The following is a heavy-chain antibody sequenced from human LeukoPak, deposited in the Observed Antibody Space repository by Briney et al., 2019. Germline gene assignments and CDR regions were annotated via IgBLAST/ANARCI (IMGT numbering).Heavy chain of an antibody. D-gene: IGHD6-19*01. CDR3: ARDRWYSSGWYSPILFDP. CDR2: INPNSGGT. V-gene: IGHV1-2*02. Sequence: ASVKVSCKTSGYTFSSYVITWVRQAPGQGLEWMGWINPNSGGTNYAQKFQGRVTMTRDTSISTAYMELSRLRSDDTAVYYCARDRWYSSGWYSPILFDPWGQGTLVTVSS. J-gene: IGHJ5*02. CDR1: GYTFSSYV.